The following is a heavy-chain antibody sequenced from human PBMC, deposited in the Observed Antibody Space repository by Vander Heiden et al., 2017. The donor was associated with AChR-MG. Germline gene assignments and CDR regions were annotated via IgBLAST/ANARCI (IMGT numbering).Heavy chain of an antibody. CDR3: ARARSGYYSEDAYDI. V-gene: IGHV1-69*12. J-gene: IGHJ3*02. CDR2: ILPIFGTA. D-gene: IGHD3-22*01. Sequence: QVQLVQSGAEVKKPRPSVKVSCKASGGTFSSYALRWVRQAPGQGLEWMGGILPIFGTAHYAQKFQGRVTITADESTSISYLELSRLRSDDPSVYYCARARSGYYSEDAYDIWGQGRMVTVSS. CDR1: GGTFSSYA.